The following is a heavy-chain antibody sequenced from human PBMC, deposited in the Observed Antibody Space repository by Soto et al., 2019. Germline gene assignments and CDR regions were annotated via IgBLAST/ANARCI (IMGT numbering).Heavy chain of an antibody. CDR2: IKSKKDGGAR. CDR3: VEGWNDF. V-gene: IGHV3-15*01. Sequence: EVQVVESGGDLVEPGGSLRLSCVTSGFMFSSAWMSWVRQAPGKGLEWVARIKSKKDGGARDYAAPVNGRFSISRDDSKSTVYLQMNSLRAEDTALYYCVEGWNDFWGQGTVVTVSS. D-gene: IGHD1-1*01. CDR1: GFMFSSAW. J-gene: IGHJ4*02.